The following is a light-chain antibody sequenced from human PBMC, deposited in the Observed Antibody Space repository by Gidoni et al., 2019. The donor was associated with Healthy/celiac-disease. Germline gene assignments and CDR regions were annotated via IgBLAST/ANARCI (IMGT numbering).Light chain of an antibody. J-gene: IGKJ5*01. CDR1: QSLLHSNGYNY. Sequence: DIVMTQSPLSLPVTPGEPASISCRSSQSLLHSNGYNYLDWYLQKPGQSPQLLIYLGSNRASGVPDRFSGSGSGTDFTLKISRVEAEDVGVYYCMQALPTTITFGQGTRLEI. CDR3: MQALPTTIT. CDR2: LGS. V-gene: IGKV2-28*01.